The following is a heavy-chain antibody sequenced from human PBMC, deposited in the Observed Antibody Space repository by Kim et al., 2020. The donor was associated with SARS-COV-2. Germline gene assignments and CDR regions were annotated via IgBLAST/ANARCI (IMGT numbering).Heavy chain of an antibody. CDR3: ARGPRLELILVGYYYGMDV. CDR2: MNPNSGNT. V-gene: IGHV1-8*01. D-gene: IGHD1-7*01. CDR1: GYTFTSYD. Sequence: ASVKVSCKASGYTFTSYDINWVRQATGQGLEWMGWMNPNSGNTGYAQKFQGRVTMTRNTSISTAYMELSSLRSEDTAVYYCARGPRLELILVGYYYGMDVWGQGTTVTVSS. J-gene: IGHJ6*02.